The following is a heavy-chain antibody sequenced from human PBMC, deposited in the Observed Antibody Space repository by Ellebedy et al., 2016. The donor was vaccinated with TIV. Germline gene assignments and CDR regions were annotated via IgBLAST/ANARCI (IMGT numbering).Heavy chain of an antibody. Sequence: AASVKVSCKASGYTFTSYDINWVRQATGQGLEWMGWMNPNSGNTGYAQKFQGRVTMTRNTSISTAYMELSSLRSEDTAVYYCALTSRWYGTQIDYWGQGTLVTVSS. D-gene: IGHD6-13*01. J-gene: IGHJ4*02. V-gene: IGHV1-8*01. CDR1: GYTFTSYD. CDR2: MNPNSGNT. CDR3: ALTSRWYGTQIDY.